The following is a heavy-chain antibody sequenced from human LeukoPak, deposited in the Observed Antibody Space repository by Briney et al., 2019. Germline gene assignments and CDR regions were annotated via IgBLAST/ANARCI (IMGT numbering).Heavy chain of an antibody. CDR2: INAYNGNT. Sequence: EASVKVSCKASGYTFTSYGISWVRQAPGQGLEWMGWINAYNGNTDYAQKLQGRVTMTTDTSTSTAYMELRSLRSDDTAVYYCARGDESMINRYWGQGTLVTVSS. D-gene: IGHD3-16*01. V-gene: IGHV1-18*01. CDR1: GYTFTSYG. CDR3: ARGDESMINRY. J-gene: IGHJ4*02.